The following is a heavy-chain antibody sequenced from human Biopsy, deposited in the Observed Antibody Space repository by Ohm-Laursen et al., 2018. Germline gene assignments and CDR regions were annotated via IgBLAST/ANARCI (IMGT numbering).Heavy chain of an antibody. Sequence: DTLSLTCAVSGGSISGYYWSWIRQPPGKGLEWIGEINHRGYTDYNASLKGRVSISVDTSKNQLSLNLTSVTAADTAVFYCARSGQWARYYFDYWGHGTLVTVSP. D-gene: IGHD6-19*01. J-gene: IGHJ4*01. CDR3: ARSGQWARYYFDY. CDR2: INHRGYT. V-gene: IGHV4-34*01. CDR1: GGSISGYY.